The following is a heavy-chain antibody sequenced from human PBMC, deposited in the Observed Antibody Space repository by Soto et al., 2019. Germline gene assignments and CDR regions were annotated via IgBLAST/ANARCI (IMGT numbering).Heavy chain of an antibody. CDR1: GFTFSSYS. CDR3: ARDTGPDHYGSGSYYRY. V-gene: IGHV3-21*01. Sequence: GGSLRLSCAASGFTFSSYSMNWVRQAPGKGLEWVSSISSSSSYIYYADSVKGRFTISRDNAKNSLYLQMNSLRAEDTAVYYCARDTGPDHYGSGSYYRYWGQGTLVTVSS. CDR2: ISSSSSYI. D-gene: IGHD3-10*01. J-gene: IGHJ4*02.